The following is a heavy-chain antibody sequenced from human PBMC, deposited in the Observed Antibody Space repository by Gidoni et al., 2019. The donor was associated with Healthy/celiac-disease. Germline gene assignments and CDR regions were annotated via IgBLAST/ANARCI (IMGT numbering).Heavy chain of an antibody. CDR2: IYSGGST. Sequence: EVQLVESGGGLVQPGGSLRLSFAASGFTVSSNYMSWVRQAPGKGLELVSVIYSGGSTYYADSVKGRFTISRDNSKNTLYLQMNSLRAEDTAVYYCAREQGGTAYYYGMDVWGQGTTVTVSS. V-gene: IGHV3-66*01. D-gene: IGHD3-16*01. CDR1: GFTVSSNY. CDR3: AREQGGTAYYYGMDV. J-gene: IGHJ6*02.